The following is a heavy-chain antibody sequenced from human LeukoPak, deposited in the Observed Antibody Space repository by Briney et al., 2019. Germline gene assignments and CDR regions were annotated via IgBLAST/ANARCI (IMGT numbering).Heavy chain of an antibody. J-gene: IGHJ4*02. CDR2: TYYNSNWYN. CDR3: ARGWLQSGFDY. CDR1: GDSVSTNSVG. D-gene: IGHD5-24*01. V-gene: IGHV6-1*01. Sequence: SQTLSLTCATSGDSVSTNSVGWNWIRQSPSRGLEWLGRTYYNSNWYNHYAVSVKSRIIINPDTSKNQFSLQLNSVTPEDTAVYYCARGWLQSGFDYWGQGTLVTVSS.